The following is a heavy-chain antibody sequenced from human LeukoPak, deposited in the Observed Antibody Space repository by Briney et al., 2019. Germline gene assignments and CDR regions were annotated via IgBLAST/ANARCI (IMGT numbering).Heavy chain of an antibody. D-gene: IGHD3-10*01. CDR3: ARDPWDYGSGSYGIPDDY. J-gene: IGHJ4*02. CDR2: ISSSSSTI. V-gene: IGHV3-48*01. CDR1: GFTFSSYS. Sequence: PPGGSLRLSCAASGFTFSSYSMNWVRQAPGKGLEWVSYISSSSSTIYYADSVKGRFTISRDNAKNSLYLQMNSLRAEDTAVYYCARDPWDYGSGSYGIPDDYWGQGTLVTVSS.